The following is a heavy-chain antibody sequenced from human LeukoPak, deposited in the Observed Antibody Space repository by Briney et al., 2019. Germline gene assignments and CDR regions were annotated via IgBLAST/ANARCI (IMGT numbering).Heavy chain of an antibody. CDR3: ARGSRGGYSLGY. V-gene: IGHV1-2*06. CDR2: INPNSGDT. J-gene: IGHJ4*02. CDR1: GYTFTAYY. D-gene: IGHD4-23*01. Sequence: ASVKVSCKTSGYTFTAYYMHWLRQAPVQGLEWMGRINPNSGDTNFPQKFQGRVTMTRDTSIRTVYMILSRLRSDDTAVYYCARGSRGGYSLGYWGQGTLLTVSS.